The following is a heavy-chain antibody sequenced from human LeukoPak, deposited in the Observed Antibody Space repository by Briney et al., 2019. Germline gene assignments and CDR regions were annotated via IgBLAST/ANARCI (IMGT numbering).Heavy chain of an antibody. J-gene: IGHJ4*02. CDR3: AKTGSVGMIANSLDC. Sequence: GGSLRLSCAASGFSFSSYEMNWVRQAPGKGLEWVSYISSSGSIMYSADSVKGRFTISRDNSKNTLSLQMNSLRAEDTAIYYCAKTGSVGMIANSLDCWGQGTLVTVSS. CDR2: ISSSGSIM. CDR1: GFSFSSYE. D-gene: IGHD3-22*01. V-gene: IGHV3-48*03.